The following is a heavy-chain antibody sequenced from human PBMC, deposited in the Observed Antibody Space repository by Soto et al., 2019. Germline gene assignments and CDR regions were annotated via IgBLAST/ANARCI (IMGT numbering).Heavy chain of an antibody. CDR3: AREAKWFGELLLGFTYYYMDV. V-gene: IGHV3-7*01. D-gene: IGHD3-10*01. CDR1: GFTFSSYW. CDR2: IKQDGSEK. Sequence: GGSLRLSCAASGFTFSSYWMSWVRQAPGKGLEWVANIKQDGSEKYYVDSVKGRFTISRDNAKNSLYLQMNSLRAEDTAVYYCAREAKWFGELLLGFTYYYMDVWGKGPT. J-gene: IGHJ6*03.